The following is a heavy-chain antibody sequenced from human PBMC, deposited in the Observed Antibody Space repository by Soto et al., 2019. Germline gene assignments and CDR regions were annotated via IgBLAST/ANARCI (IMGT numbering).Heavy chain of an antibody. D-gene: IGHD3-10*01. J-gene: IGHJ5*02. CDR3: AKDPGYYGSGSTSWFDP. CDR2: ISGSGGST. Sequence: AGGSLRLSCAASGFTFSSYAMSWVRQAPGKGLEWVSAISGSGGSTYYADSVKGRFTISRDNSKNTLYLQMNSLRAEDTAVYYCAKDPGYYGSGSTSWFDPWGQGTLVTVSS. V-gene: IGHV3-23*01. CDR1: GFTFSSYA.